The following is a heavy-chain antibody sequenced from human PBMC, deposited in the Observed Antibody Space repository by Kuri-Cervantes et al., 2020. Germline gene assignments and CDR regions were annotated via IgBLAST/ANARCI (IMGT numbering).Heavy chain of an antibody. Sequence: ASVKVSCKASGYTFTSYDINWVRQATGQGLEWMGWMNPNSGNTGYAQKFQGRVTMTGNTSISTAYMELNSLRAEDTAVYYCARDLWYDFWSGYIDYYYMDVWGKGTTVTVSS. CDR1: GYTFTSYD. D-gene: IGHD3-3*01. CDR2: MNPNSGNT. V-gene: IGHV1-8*01. J-gene: IGHJ6*03. CDR3: ARDLWYDFWSGYIDYYYMDV.